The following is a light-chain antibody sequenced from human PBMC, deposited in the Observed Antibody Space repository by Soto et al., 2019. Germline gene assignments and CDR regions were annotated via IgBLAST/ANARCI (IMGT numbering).Light chain of an antibody. V-gene: IGKV3-15*01. CDR2: GAS. Sequence: VMTQSPATLSLSPGAGAILSCRASQSVSSKFAWYQQKPGQAPMLLIYGASTSATGSPARLRGSGSGTKFTLIISSLQAEDSAVYYCQQYDTWLWTFGQGTMLYIK. CDR3: QQYDTWLWT. CDR1: QSVSSK. J-gene: IGKJ1*01.